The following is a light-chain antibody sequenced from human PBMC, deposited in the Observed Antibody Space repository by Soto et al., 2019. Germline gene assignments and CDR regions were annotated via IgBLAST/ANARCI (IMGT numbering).Light chain of an antibody. J-gene: IGLJ3*02. Sequence: QSVLTQPPSASGTPGQRVTISCSGSSSNIGSNYVYWHQQLPGTAPKLLIYRNNQRPSGVPDQFSGSKSGTSASLAISGLRSEDEADYYCAAWDDSLSGRVFGGGTKLTVL. CDR1: SSNIGSNY. CDR2: RNN. CDR3: AAWDDSLSGRV. V-gene: IGLV1-47*01.